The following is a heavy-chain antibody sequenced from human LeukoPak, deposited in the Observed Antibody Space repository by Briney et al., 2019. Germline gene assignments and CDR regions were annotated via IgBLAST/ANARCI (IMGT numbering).Heavy chain of an antibody. CDR2: IYYSGST. V-gene: IGHV4-59*01. D-gene: IGHD3-22*01. J-gene: IGHJ4*02. CDR3: ASGADSSGYYSIFYFDY. Sequence: SETLSLTCTVSGGSISSYYWNWIRQPPGKGLEWIGYIYYSGSTNYNPSLKSRVTISVDTSKNQFSLKLSSVTAADTAVYYYASGADSSGYYSIFYFDYWGQGTLVTVSS. CDR1: GGSISSYY.